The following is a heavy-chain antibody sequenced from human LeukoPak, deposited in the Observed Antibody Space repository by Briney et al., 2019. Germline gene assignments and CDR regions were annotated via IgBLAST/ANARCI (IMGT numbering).Heavy chain of an antibody. CDR2: INTNTGNP. CDR1: GYTFTSYA. CDR3: ARSSQSPYYYYGMDV. V-gene: IGHV7-4-1*02. Sequence: GASVKVSCMASGYTFTSYAMNWVRQAPGQGLEWMGWINTNTGNPTYAQGFTGRFVFSLDTSVSTAYLQISRLKAEDTAVYYCARSSQSPYYYYGMDVWGQGTTVTVSS. J-gene: IGHJ6*02.